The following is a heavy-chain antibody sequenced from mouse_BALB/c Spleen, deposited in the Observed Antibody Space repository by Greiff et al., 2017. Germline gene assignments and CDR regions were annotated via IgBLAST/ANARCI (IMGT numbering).Heavy chain of an antibody. CDR3: ARSARLLRSHYYAMDY. Sequence: EVQLVESGPGLVKPSQSLSLTCTVTGYSITSDYAWNWIRQFPGNKLEWMGYISYSGSTSYNPSLKSRISITRDTSKNQFFLQLNSVTTEDTATYYCARSARLLRSHYYAMDYWGQGTSVTVSS. CDR2: ISYSGST. CDR1: GYSITSDYA. J-gene: IGHJ4*01. D-gene: IGHD1-1*01. V-gene: IGHV3-2*02.